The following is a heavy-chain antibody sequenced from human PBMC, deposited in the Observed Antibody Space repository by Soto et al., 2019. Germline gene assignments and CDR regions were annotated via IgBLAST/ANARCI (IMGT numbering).Heavy chain of an antibody. CDR1: GVSISSGKW. J-gene: IGHJ4*02. V-gene: IGHV4-4*02. Sequence: SETLSLTCTISGVSISSGKWWSWVRQPPGEGLEWIGEIFHTGNADYKPSLKSRVSILVDKSKNQFSLNLDSVTAADTAVYYCARNLFDSRGYPPEVWGQGILVTVSS. D-gene: IGHD3-22*01. CDR2: IFHTGNA. CDR3: ARNLFDSRGYPPEV.